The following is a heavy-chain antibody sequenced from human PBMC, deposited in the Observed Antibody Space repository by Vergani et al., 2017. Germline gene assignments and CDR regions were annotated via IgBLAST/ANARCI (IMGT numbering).Heavy chain of an antibody. V-gene: IGHV2-70*01. CDR2: IDWDDDK. CDR1: GFSLSTSGMC. CDR3: ARRYLSSWHTYYFDY. D-gene: IGHD6-13*01. Sequence: QVSLRESGPALVKPTQTLTLTCLFSGFSLSTSGMCVSWIRQPPGKALEWLALIDWDDDKYYSTSLTTRLTSSKDNAKNQVVLTMTNMDPVDTATYYCARRYLSSWHTYYFDYWGEGTLVTVSS. J-gene: IGHJ4*02.